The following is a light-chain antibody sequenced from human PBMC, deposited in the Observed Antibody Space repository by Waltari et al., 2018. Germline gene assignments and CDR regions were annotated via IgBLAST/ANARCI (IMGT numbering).Light chain of an antibody. V-gene: IGKV1-9*01. J-gene: IGKJ1*01. CDR1: QGISDF. Sequence: IQLTQSPSSLSASVGDRVTITCRASQGISDFLAWYQQKPGKAPKLLIYAASTLQSGVPSRFSGSGDGTDFTSTITSLQPEDVATYYCQLLNSSQWTFGQGTKVDMK. CDR3: QLLNSSQWT. CDR2: AAS.